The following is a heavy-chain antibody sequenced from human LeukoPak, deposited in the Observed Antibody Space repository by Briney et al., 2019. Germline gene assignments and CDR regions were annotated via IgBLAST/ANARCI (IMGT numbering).Heavy chain of an antibody. CDR1: GFTVSSNY. D-gene: IGHD5-24*01. Sequence: GGSLRLSCAASGFTVSSNYMSWVRQAPGKGLEWVSSISSNSSSYIYYADSVKGRFTISRDNAKNSLYLQMNSLRAEDTAVYYCAREMDFDYWGQGTLVTVSS. J-gene: IGHJ4*02. CDR3: AREMDFDY. V-gene: IGHV3-21*01. CDR2: ISSNSSSYI.